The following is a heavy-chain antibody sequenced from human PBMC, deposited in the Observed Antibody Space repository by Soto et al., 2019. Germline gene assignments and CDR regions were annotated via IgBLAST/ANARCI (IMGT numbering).Heavy chain of an antibody. Sequence: SETLSLTCTVSGESISSGDHYWSWVRQSPGEGLEWIGFIYYSGNTYYNPSLKSRVSMSVDTSNNQFSLKLNSVTAADTAVYYCARDAGYCNSVSCYPYNMDVWGQGTTVPVPS. CDR3: ARDAGYCNSVSCYPYNMDV. D-gene: IGHD2-15*01. CDR2: IYYSGNT. V-gene: IGHV4-30-4*01. CDR1: GESISSGDHY. J-gene: IGHJ6*02.